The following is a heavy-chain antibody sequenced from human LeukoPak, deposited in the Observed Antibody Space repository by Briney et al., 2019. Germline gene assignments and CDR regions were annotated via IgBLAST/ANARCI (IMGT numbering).Heavy chain of an antibody. Sequence: EASVKVSCKASGYTFTSYGISWVRQAPGQGLEWMGWICAYNGNTNYAQKLQGRVTMTTDTSTSTAYMELRSLRSDDTAVYYCARDRGRRSTSSGYGFDPWGQGTLVTVSS. J-gene: IGHJ5*02. CDR1: GYTFTSYG. CDR2: ICAYNGNT. V-gene: IGHV1-18*01. D-gene: IGHD2-2*01. CDR3: ARDRGRRSTSSGYGFDP.